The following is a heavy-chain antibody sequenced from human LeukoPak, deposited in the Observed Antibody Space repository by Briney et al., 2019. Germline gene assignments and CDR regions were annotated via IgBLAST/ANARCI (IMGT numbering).Heavy chain of an antibody. Sequence: GGSLRLSCAASGFTFSSYAMSWLRQAPGGGLEWVSSICGSGGSTYYADSVKGRFTISRDNSKNTLYLQMNSLRAEDTAVYYCAKDYYDSSGYYSPFDYWGQGTLVTVSS. V-gene: IGHV3-23*01. CDR3: AKDYYDSSGYYSPFDY. CDR1: GFTFSSYA. CDR2: ICGSGGST. J-gene: IGHJ4*02. D-gene: IGHD3-22*01.